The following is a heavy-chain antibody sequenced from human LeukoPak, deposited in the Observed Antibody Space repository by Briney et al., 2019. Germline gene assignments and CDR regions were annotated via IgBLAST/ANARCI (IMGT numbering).Heavy chain of an antibody. Sequence: PSETLSLTCAVYGGSFSGYYWSWIRQPPGKGLEWIGEINHSGSTNYNPSLKSRVTISVDTSKNQFSLKLSSVTAADTAVYYCASGRGQQLAIDYWGQGTLVTVSS. V-gene: IGHV4-34*01. J-gene: IGHJ4*02. CDR1: GGSFSGYY. CDR3: ASGRGQQLAIDY. D-gene: IGHD6-13*01. CDR2: INHSGST.